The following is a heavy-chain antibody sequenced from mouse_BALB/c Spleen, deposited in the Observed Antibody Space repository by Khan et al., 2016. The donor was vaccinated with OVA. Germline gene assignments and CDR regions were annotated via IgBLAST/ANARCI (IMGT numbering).Heavy chain of an antibody. J-gene: IGHJ4*01. Sequence: QVQLQQSGAELVRPGVSVKISCKGSGYTFTDYAMHWVKQSHTKSLEWIGVISTYYDDASYNQKFKGKATMTVDKSSSTAYLELARLTSEDSAIYYCARNYYGTRSAMDCWGQGTSVTVSS. CDR2: ISTYYDDA. V-gene: IGHV1S137*01. CDR3: ARNYYGTRSAMDC. D-gene: IGHD1-1*01. CDR1: GYTFTDYA.